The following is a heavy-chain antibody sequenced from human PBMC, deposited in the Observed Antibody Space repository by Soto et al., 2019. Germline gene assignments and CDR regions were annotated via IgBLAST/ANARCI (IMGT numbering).Heavy chain of an antibody. V-gene: IGHV1-69*06. CDR2: IIPIFGTA. D-gene: IGHD6-6*01. CDR1: GGTFSSYA. J-gene: IGHJ6*02. Sequence: SVKVSCKASGGTFSSYAISWVRQAPGQGLEWMGGIIPIFGTANYAQKFQGRVTITADKSTSTAYMELSSLRSEDTAVYYCASCSSYYYYGMDAWGQGTTVTVSS. CDR3: ASCSSYYYYGMDA.